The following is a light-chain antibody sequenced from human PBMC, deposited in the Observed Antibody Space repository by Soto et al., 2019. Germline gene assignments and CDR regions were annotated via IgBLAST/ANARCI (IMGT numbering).Light chain of an antibody. Sequence: QSALTQPPSASGSPGQSVTISCTGTTSDVGDYNYVSWYQQHPGKAPNLMIYEVSKRPSGVPDRFSGSKSGNTASLPVAGLQAEDEADYYCSSYAGSNNWVFGGGTKLTVL. V-gene: IGLV2-8*01. J-gene: IGLJ3*02. CDR3: SSYAGSNNWV. CDR2: EVS. CDR1: TSDVGDYNY.